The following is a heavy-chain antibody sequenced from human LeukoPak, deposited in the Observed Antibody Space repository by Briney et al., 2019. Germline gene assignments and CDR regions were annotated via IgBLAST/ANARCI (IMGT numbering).Heavy chain of an antibody. Sequence: ASVKVSCKASGGTFSSYAISWVRQAPGQGLEWMGGIIPIFGTANYAQKFQGRVTITADESTSTAYMELSSLRSEDTAVYYCARDFAFGELYCFDPWGQGTLVTVSS. CDR1: GGTFSSYA. CDR3: ARDFAFGELYCFDP. CDR2: IIPIFGTA. J-gene: IGHJ5*02. D-gene: IGHD3-10*01. V-gene: IGHV1-69*13.